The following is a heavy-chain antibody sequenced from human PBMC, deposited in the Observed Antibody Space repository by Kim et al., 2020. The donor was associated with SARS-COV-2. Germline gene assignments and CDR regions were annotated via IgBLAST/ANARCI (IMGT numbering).Heavy chain of an antibody. Sequence: YNPSLKSRVTISVDTSKNQFSLKLSSVTAADTAVYYCARFPSYGERNFDYWGQGTLVTVSS. J-gene: IGHJ4*02. D-gene: IGHD3-10*01. CDR3: ARFPSYGERNFDY. V-gene: IGHV4-39*01.